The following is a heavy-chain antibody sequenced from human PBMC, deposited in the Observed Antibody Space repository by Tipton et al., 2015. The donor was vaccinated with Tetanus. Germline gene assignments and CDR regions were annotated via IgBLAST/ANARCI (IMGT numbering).Heavy chain of an antibody. V-gene: IGHV3-53*01. CDR3: ARLSGTYTTTSRVFHY. D-gene: IGHD1-1*01. J-gene: IGHJ4*02. CDR2: TYGDGST. CDR1: GFNFNIHG. Sequence: SLRLSCEASGFNFNIHGMHWVRQAPGKGLEWVSLTYGDGSTYYADSVKGRFTISRDNSKNTLYLQMSSLRAEDTALYYCARLSGTYTTTSRVFHYWGQGTLVTVSS.